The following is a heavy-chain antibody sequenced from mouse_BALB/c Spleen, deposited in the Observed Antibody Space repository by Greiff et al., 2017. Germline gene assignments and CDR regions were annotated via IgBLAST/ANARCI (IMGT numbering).Heavy chain of an antibody. D-gene: IGHD2-14*01. CDR1: GYSITSGYY. V-gene: IGHV3-6*02. CDR3: ARTRYDHAMDY. Sequence: DVKLQESGPGLVKPSQSLSLTCSVTGYSITSGYYWNWIRQFPGNKLEWMGYISYDGSNNYNPSLKNRISITRDTSKNQFFLKLNSVTTEDTATYYCARTRYDHAMDYWGQGTSVTVSS. J-gene: IGHJ4*01. CDR2: ISYDGSN.